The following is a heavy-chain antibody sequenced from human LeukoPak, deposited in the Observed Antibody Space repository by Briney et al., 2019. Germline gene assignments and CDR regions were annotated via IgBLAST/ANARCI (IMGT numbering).Heavy chain of an antibody. CDR1: GFTFSSYS. CDR2: ISSSSSYI. D-gene: IGHD1-14*01. CDR3: ARDQPKRAPPLDY. J-gene: IGHJ4*02. V-gene: IGHV3-21*01. Sequence: PGGSLRLSCAASGFTFSSYSMNWVRQAPGKGLEWVSSISSSSSYIYYADSVKGRFTISRDNAKNSLYLQMNSLRAEDTAVYYCARDQPKRAPPLDYWGQGTLVTVSS.